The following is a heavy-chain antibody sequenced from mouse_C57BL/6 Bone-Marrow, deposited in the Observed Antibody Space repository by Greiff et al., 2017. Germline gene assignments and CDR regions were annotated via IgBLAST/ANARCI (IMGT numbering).Heavy chain of an antibody. J-gene: IGHJ2*01. CDR2: IRNKANGYTT. Sequence: EVKLVESGGGLVQPGGSLSLSCAASGFTFTDYYMSWVRQPPGKALEWLGFIRNKANGYTTEYSASVKGRFTISRDISQSILYLQMNALRAEDSATYYCARYLYYSNPYFDYWGQGTTLTVSS. V-gene: IGHV7-3*01. CDR1: GFTFTDYY. D-gene: IGHD2-5*01. CDR3: ARYLYYSNPYFDY.